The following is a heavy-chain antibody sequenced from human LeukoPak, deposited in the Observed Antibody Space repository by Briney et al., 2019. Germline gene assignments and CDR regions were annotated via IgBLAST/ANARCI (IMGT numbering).Heavy chain of an antibody. V-gene: IGHV4-59*01. CDR1: GGSFSGYY. J-gene: IGHJ5*02. CDR3: ARVTTVGGLNWFDP. CDR2: IYYSGST. D-gene: IGHD4-11*01. Sequence: SETLSLTCAVYGGSFSGYYWSWIRQPPGKGLEWIGYIYYSGSTNYNPSLKSRVTISVDTSKNQFSLKLSSVTAADTAVYYCARVTTVGGLNWFDPWGQGTLVTVSS.